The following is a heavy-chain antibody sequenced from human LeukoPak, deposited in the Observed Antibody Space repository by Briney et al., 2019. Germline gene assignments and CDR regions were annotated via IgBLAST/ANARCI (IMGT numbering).Heavy chain of an antibody. CDR1: GFTFDDYT. J-gene: IGHJ4*02. CDR3: AKDSRLGEFDY. CDR2: IRWDGGST. D-gene: IGHD2-21*01. Sequence: VGSLRLSCAAPGFTFDDYTMRSVRQAPGESLEWVSLIRWDGGSTYSAESVKGRVTISSDNSKSSLYLQMNSLRTEDTALYYCAKDSRLGEFDYWGQGTLVTVSS. V-gene: IGHV3-43*01.